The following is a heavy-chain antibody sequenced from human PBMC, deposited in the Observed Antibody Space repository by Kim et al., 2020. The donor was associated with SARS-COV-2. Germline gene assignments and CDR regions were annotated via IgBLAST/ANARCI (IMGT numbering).Heavy chain of an antibody. Sequence: SVKVSCKASGGTFSSYAISWVRQAPGQGLEWMGGIIPIFGTANYAQKFQGRVTITADESTSTAYMELSSLRSEDTAVYYCARWGENSDYYVSSGPAAFDIWGQGTMVTVSS. V-gene: IGHV1-69*13. J-gene: IGHJ3*02. CDR2: IIPIFGTA. CDR1: GGTFSSYA. CDR3: ARWGENSDYYVSSGPAAFDI. D-gene: IGHD3-22*01.